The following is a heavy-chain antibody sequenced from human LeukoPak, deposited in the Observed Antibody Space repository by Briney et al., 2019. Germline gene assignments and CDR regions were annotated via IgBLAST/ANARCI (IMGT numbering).Heavy chain of an antibody. J-gene: IGHJ4*02. CDR2: IYSGGST. V-gene: IGHV3-66*01. Sequence: GGSLRLSCAASGFTVSSNYMSWVRQAPGKGLEWVSVIYSGGSTYYADSVKGRFTISRDNSKNTLYLQMSSLRAEDTAVYYCASPSSGSFLSFSFDYWGQGTLVTVSS. CDR3: ASPSSGSFLSFSFDY. CDR1: GFTVSSNY. D-gene: IGHD3-10*01.